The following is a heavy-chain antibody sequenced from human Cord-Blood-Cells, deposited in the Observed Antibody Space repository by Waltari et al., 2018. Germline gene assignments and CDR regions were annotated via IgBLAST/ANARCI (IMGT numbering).Heavy chain of an antibody. D-gene: IGHD6-6*01. J-gene: IGHJ4*02. CDR2: INPNSGGT. Sequence: QVQLVQSGAEVKKPGASVKVSCKASGYTFTGSYMYWVRQAPGQGLEWMGWINPNSGGTNYAQKFQGRVTMTRDTSISTAYMELSRLRSDDTAVYYCARDVGIFLGSSYYFDYWGQGTLVTVSS. V-gene: IGHV1-2*02. CDR3: ARDVGIFLGSSYYFDY. CDR1: GYTFTGSY.